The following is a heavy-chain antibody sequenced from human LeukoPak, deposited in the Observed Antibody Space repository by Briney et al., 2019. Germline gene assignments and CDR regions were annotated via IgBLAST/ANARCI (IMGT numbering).Heavy chain of an antibody. CDR1: GGSISSGGYY. D-gene: IGHD6-19*01. J-gene: IGHJ5*02. CDR3: ARVGAVTAGEGNWFDP. CDR2: IYHSGST. Sequence: PSETLSLTCTVSGGSISSGGYYWSWIRQPPGKGLEWIGYIYHSGSTYYNPSLKSRVTISVDRSKNQFSLKLSSVTAADTAVYYCARVGAVTAGEGNWFDPWGQGTLVTVSS. V-gene: IGHV4-30-2*01.